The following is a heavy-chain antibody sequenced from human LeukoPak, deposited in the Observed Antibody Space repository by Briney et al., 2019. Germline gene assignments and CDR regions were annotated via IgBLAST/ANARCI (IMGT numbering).Heavy chain of an antibody. CDR3: ARTVLGATGYFDY. V-gene: IGHV7-4-1*02. CDR1: GYIFTNYE. D-gene: IGHD1-26*01. CDR2: INTTTGSP. Sequence: EASVKVSCKASGYIFTNYEMNWVRQAPGQGLEWMGWINTTTGSPTYAQGFTGRFVFSLDTSVSTTYLQISSLEAEDTAVYYCARTVLGATGYFDYWGQGTLITVSS. J-gene: IGHJ4*02.